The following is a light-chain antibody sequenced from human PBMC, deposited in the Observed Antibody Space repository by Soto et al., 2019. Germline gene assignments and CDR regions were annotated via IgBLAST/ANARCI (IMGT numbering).Light chain of an antibody. CDR1: QSVSSN. V-gene: IGKV3-15*01. J-gene: IGKJ2*01. Sequence: EIVMTQSPATLSVSPGERATLSCRASQSVSSNLAWYQQKPGQAPRLLIYGASTRATGIPARFSGSGSGTEFTLTISSLQSEDFAVYYGQQYNNWLQYTFGQGTKLEIK. CDR2: GAS. CDR3: QQYNNWLQYT.